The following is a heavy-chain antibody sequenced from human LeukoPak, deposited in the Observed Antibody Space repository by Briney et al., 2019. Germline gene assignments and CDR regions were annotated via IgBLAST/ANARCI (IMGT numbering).Heavy chain of an antibody. Sequence: SVKVSCKASGGAFSSYAISWVRQAPGQGLEWMGGIIPIFGTANYAQKFQGRVTITADESTSTAYMELSSLRSEDTAVYYCARVSIAARLNYYYGMDVWGQGTTVTVSS. CDR1: GGAFSSYA. D-gene: IGHD6-6*01. CDR2: IIPIFGTA. J-gene: IGHJ6*02. CDR3: ARVSIAARLNYYYGMDV. V-gene: IGHV1-69*13.